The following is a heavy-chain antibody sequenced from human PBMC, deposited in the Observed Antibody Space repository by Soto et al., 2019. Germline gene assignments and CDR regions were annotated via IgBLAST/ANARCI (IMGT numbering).Heavy chain of an antibody. J-gene: IGHJ4*02. CDR3: ARASLAAIHY. V-gene: IGHV4-34*01. D-gene: IGHD2-21*02. CDR1: GGSFSGYY. CDR2: INHRGST. Sequence: QVQLQQWGAGLLKPSETLSLTCAVYGGSFSGYYWSWIRQPPGKGLEWIGEINHRGSTNYNPSLKSRVTISVDTSKNQFSLKLSSVTAADTAVYYCARASLAAIHYWGQGTLVTVSS.